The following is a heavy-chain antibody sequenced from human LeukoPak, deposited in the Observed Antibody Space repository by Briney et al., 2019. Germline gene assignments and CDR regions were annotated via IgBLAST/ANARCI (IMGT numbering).Heavy chain of an antibody. CDR3: ARVFNYYDTGGYYT. J-gene: IGHJ5*02. V-gene: IGHV1-2*02. D-gene: IGHD3-22*01. CDR2: SNPNSGDT. Sequence: ASVKVSFKSSVYTFTGYFLHSVRQAPGQQREGMGWSNPNSGDTTFAHKFQGRVTMTRDTSISTGYMELSRLRSDDTAVYYCARVFNYYDTGGYYTWGQGTLVTVSS. CDR1: VYTFTGYF.